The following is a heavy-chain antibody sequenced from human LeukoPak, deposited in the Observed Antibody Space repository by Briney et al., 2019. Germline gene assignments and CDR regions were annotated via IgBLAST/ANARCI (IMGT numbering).Heavy chain of an antibody. J-gene: IGHJ5*02. Sequence: SQTLSLTCTVSGGSISSGGYYWSWIRQHPGKGLEWIGYIYYSGSTYYNPSLKSRVTISVDTSKNQFSLKLSSVTAADTAVYYCARVIAAAGTEWFDPWGQGTQVTVSS. CDR2: IYYSGST. V-gene: IGHV4-31*03. D-gene: IGHD6-13*01. CDR1: GGSISSGGYY. CDR3: ARVIAAAGTEWFDP.